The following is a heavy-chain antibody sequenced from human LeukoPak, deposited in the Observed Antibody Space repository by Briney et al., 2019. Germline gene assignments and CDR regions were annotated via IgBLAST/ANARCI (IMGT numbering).Heavy chain of an antibody. CDR3: ARAYYSDSSGYYQHFYYYYYTDV. Sequence: VGSLRLSCAASGFTFDDYGMSWGCQAPRKGQEWGSGINRNGGSTAYADSVKGRFTISRDNAKNSLYLQRNSLRAGDTAWYYCARAYYSDSSGYYQHFYYYYYTDVWGKGTTVTVSS. CDR1: GFTFDDYG. D-gene: IGHD3-22*01. V-gene: IGHV3-20*04. J-gene: IGHJ6*03. CDR2: INRNGGST.